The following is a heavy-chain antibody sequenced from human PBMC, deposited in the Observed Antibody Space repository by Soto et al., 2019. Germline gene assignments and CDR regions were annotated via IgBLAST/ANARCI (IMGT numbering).Heavy chain of an antibody. CDR1: GFTFSGSA. D-gene: IGHD1-26*01. CDR2: IRSKANRYST. Sequence: EVQLVESGGGLVQPGGSLKLSCAASGFTFSGSAMHWVRQASGKGLEWVGRIRSKANRYSTAYAASVKGRFTISRDDSMHTAYLQMNSLKREDRAGYYCTAWNSGSQTDYWGQGTLVTVSS. J-gene: IGHJ4*02. V-gene: IGHV3-73*02. CDR3: TAWNSGSQTDY.